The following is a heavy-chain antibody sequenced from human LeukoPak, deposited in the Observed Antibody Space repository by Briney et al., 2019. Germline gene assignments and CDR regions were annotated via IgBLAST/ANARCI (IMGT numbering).Heavy chain of an antibody. D-gene: IGHD3/OR15-3a*01. CDR3: ARQTGSGLFILP. CDR1: GVSISSSNSY. J-gene: IGHJ4*02. V-gene: IGHV4-39*01. Sequence: PSETLSLTCTVSGVSISSSNSYWGWIRQPPGKGLEWIGSIYYSGSTYYNPSLKSQVSISIDTSKNQFSLRLTSVTAADTAVYYCARQTGSGLFILPGGQGTLVTVSS. CDR2: IYYSGST.